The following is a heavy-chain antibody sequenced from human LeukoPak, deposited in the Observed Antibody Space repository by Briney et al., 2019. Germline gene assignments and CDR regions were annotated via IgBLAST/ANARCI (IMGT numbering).Heavy chain of an antibody. CDR2: ISGSGNGFSI. J-gene: IGHJ4*02. D-gene: IGHD3-16*01. CDR3: VKDFGRVRGTPDS. Sequence: GGSLRLSCSASGFVFSIYTMYWVRQTPGKGPEYVSTISGSGNGFSIYYADSVRGRFTISRDDSKSILYLQMNGLRSEDTAVYYCVKDFGRVRGTPDSWGQGTLVTVSS. V-gene: IGHV3-64D*06. CDR1: GFVFSIYT.